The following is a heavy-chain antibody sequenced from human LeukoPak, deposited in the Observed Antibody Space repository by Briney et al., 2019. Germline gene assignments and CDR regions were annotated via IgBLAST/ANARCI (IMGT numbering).Heavy chain of an antibody. Sequence: PGGSLRLSCAASGFTVSSNYMSWVRQAPGKGLEWASVFYSGGRTYYSDSVKGRFTISRDNSKNTLYLQMNSLRAEDTAVYYCARGFYYGSGITDQTVRSDAFDIWGQGTMVTVSS. V-gene: IGHV3-53*01. CDR2: FYSGGRT. D-gene: IGHD3-10*01. CDR1: GFTVSSNY. CDR3: ARGFYYGSGITDQTVRSDAFDI. J-gene: IGHJ3*02.